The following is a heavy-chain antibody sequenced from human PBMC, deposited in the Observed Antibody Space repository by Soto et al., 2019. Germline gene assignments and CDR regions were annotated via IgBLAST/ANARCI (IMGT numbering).Heavy chain of an antibody. D-gene: IGHD3-10*01. V-gene: IGHV1-69*01. J-gene: IGHJ4*02. CDR3: ARDRDDYGSGNYYNRIDF. CDR2: IIPLFGTP. Sequence: QVQLVQSGAEVKKPGSSVKVSCKASGGIFSTYAISWLRQAPGQGLEWMGGIIPLFGTPNYAQRFQGRVTIPADESTSTAYMELSRLSSEDTAVYYCARDRDDYGSGNYYNRIDFWGQGTLVTVSS. CDR1: GGIFSTYA.